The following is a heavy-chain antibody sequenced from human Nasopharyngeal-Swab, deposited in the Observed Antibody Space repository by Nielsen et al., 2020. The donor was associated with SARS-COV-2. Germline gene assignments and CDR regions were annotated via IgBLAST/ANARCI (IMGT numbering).Heavy chain of an antibody. CDR1: GFTFSSYG. CDR2: IWYDGSNK. J-gene: IGHJ4*02. V-gene: IGHV3-33*08. D-gene: IGHD2-21*02. Sequence: GESLKISCSASGFTFSSYGMHWVRQAPGKGLEWVAVIWYDGSNKYYADSVKGRFTISRDNSKNTLYLQMNSLRAEDTAVYYCARCGGDCYSDPLDYWGQGTLVTVSS. CDR3: ARCGGDCYSDPLDY.